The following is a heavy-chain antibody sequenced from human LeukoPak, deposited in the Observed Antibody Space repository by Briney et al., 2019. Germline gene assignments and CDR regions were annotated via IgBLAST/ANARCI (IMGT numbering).Heavy chain of an antibody. Sequence: GASVKVSCKASGYTFTSYGISWVRQAPGQGLEWMGWMNPNSGNTGYAQKFQGRVTMTRNTSISTAYMELSSLRSEDAAVYYCARGSSGWPSGDYWGQGTLVTVSS. CDR1: GYTFTSYG. D-gene: IGHD6-19*01. J-gene: IGHJ4*02. CDR3: ARGSSGWPSGDY. CDR2: MNPNSGNT. V-gene: IGHV1-8*02.